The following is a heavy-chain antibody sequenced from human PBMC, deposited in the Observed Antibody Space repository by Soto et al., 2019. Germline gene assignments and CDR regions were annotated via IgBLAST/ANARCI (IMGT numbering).Heavy chain of an antibody. CDR2: MNPNSGNT. J-gene: IGHJ6*02. CDR3: ASLRPRYCSGGSCYYYYYGMDV. CDR1: GYTFTSYD. D-gene: IGHD2-15*01. Sequence: ASVKVSCKASGYTFTSYDINWVRQATGQGLEWMGWMNPNSGNTGYAQKFQGRVTMTRNTSISTAYMELSSLRSEDTAEYYCASLRPRYCSGGSCYYYYYGMDVWGQGTTVTVSS. V-gene: IGHV1-8*01.